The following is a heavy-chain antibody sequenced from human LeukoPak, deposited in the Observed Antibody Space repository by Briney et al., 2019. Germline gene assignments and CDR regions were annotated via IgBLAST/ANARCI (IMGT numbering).Heavy chain of an antibody. CDR1: GYTFTSYD. V-gene: IGHV1-8*01. Sequence: ASVKVSCKASGYTFTSYDINWVRQATGQGLEWVGWMSPNSGNTGSAQKFQGRVTMTRNTSVSTAYMELSSLRSEDTAVYYCASFQKQVWGQGTLVTVSS. CDR2: MSPNSGNT. CDR3: ASFQKQV. J-gene: IGHJ4*02.